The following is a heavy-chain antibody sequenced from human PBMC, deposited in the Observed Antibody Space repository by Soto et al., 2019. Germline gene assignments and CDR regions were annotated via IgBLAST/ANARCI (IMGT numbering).Heavy chain of an antibody. CDR1: GFTFSSYA. V-gene: IGHV3-23*01. CDR2: ISGSGGST. CDR3: ANGIVVVVVEHVETAFDY. D-gene: IGHD2-15*01. Sequence: GGSLRLSCAASGFTFSSYAMSWVRQAPGKGLEWVSAISGSGGSTYYADSVKGRFTISRDNSKNTLYLQMNSLRAEDTAVYYCANGIVVVVVEHVETAFDYWGQGTLVTVSS. J-gene: IGHJ4*02.